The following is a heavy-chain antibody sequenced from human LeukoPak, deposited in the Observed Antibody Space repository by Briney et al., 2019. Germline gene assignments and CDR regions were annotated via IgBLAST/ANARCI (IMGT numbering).Heavy chain of an antibody. D-gene: IGHD1-26*01. CDR1: GGSISSYY. Sequence: PSETLSLTCTVSGGSISSYYWSWIRQPPGKGLEWIGYIYYSGSTNYNPSLKSRVTISEDTSKNQFSLKLSSVTAADTAVYYCARGIVGATRAFDIWGQGAMVTVSS. CDR2: IYYSGST. V-gene: IGHV4-59*01. CDR3: ARGIVGATRAFDI. J-gene: IGHJ3*02.